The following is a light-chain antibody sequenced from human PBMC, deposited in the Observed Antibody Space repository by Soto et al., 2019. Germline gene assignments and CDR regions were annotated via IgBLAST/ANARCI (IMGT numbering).Light chain of an antibody. CDR3: TSFAGNNNFV. J-gene: IGLJ2*01. V-gene: IGLV2-18*02. CDR2: EVS. Sequence: QSALTQPPSVSGSPGQSVTISCTGTSTDFVSYNRVSWYQQPPGTAPKLMIYEVSKRPSGVPDRFSGSKSGNTASLTISGLQAADEADYYCTSFAGNNNFVFGGGTKLTVL. CDR1: STDFVSYNR.